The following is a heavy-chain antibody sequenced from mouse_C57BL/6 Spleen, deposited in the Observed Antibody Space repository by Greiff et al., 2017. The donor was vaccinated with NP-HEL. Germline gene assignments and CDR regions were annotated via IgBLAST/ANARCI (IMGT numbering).Heavy chain of an antibody. CDR2: INPSTGGT. Sequence: DVQLQESGPELVKPGASVKISCKASGYSFTGYYMNWVKQSPEKSLEWIGEINPSTGGTTYNQKFKAKATLTVDKSSSTAYMQLKSLTSEDSAVYYCARDDYGRREAMDYWGQGTSVTVSS. D-gene: IGHD1-1*01. CDR1: GYSFTGYY. V-gene: IGHV1-42*01. J-gene: IGHJ4*01. CDR3: ARDDYGRREAMDY.